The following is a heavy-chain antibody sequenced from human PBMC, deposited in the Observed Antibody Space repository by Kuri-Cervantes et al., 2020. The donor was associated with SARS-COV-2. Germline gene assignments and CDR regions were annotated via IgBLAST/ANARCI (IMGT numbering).Heavy chain of an antibody. V-gene: IGHV4-61*09. CDR2: IYTSGST. J-gene: IGHJ5*02. CDR3: ARDEYSSSGGWFDP. Sequence: SETLSLTCTVSGGSISSGSYYWSWIRQPAGKGLEWIGYIYTSGSTNYNPSLKSRVTISVDTSKNQFSLKLSSVTAADTAVYYCARDEYSSSGGWFDPWGQGTLVTVSS. D-gene: IGHD6-6*01. CDR1: GGSISSGSYY.